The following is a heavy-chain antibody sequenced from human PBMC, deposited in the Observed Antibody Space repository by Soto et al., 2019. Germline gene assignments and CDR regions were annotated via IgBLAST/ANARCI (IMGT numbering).Heavy chain of an antibody. V-gene: IGHV3-48*02. CDR2: ISTDLRAL. CDR3: TRDGRRGYDMDV. Sequence: PGGSLRLSCAASGFTISTYHLNWVRQAPGKGLEWVSYISTDLRALYYADSVRGRFTISRDNAKNSLYLQMTSLRDEDTGVYYCTRDGRRGYDMDVWGQGTRVTVSS. CDR1: GFTISTYH. J-gene: IGHJ6*02. D-gene: IGHD1-26*01.